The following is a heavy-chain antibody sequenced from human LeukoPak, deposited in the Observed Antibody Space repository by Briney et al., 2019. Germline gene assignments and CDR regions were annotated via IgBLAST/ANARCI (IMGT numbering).Heavy chain of an antibody. D-gene: IGHD1-26*01. Sequence: SETLSLTCTVSGGSISSYYWSWIRQPPGKGLEWIGYIYYSGSTNYNPSLKSRVTISVDTSKNQFSLKLSSVTAADTAVYYCANRGSCGAFDIWGQGTMVTVSS. J-gene: IGHJ3*02. CDR1: GGSISSYY. CDR2: IYYSGST. CDR3: ANRGSCGAFDI. V-gene: IGHV4-59*01.